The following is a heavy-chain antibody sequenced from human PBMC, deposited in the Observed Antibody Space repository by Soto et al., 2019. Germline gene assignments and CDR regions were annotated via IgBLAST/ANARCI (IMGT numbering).Heavy chain of an antibody. CDR3: LSAQFDY. J-gene: IGHJ4*02. CDR1: GGSFNYNY. Sequence: PSETRSLTCAVSGGSFNYNYWTWVRQPPGKGLEWIGEINHSGNTNYNSSLKGRVTISVDTSKNQFSLNLNSLTAPDTAVYYCLSAQFDYWAQETVVTVSS. CDR2: INHSGNT. V-gene: IGHV4-34*03.